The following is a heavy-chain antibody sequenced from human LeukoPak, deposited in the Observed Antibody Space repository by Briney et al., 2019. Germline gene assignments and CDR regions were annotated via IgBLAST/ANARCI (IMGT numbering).Heavy chain of an antibody. CDR1: GFTFSSYS. V-gene: IGHV3-21*01. Sequence: GGSLRLSCAASGFTFSSYSMNWVRQAPGKGLEWVSSISSSSSYIYYADSVKGRFTISRDNAKNSLYLQMNSLRAEDTAVYYCARDSYDILTGYPPYGMDVWGQGTTVTVSS. CDR3: ARDSYDILTGYPPYGMDV. CDR2: ISSSSSYI. J-gene: IGHJ6*02. D-gene: IGHD3-9*01.